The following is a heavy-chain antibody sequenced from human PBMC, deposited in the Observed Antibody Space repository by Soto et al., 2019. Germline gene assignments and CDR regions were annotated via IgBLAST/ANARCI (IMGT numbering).Heavy chain of an antibody. J-gene: IGHJ6*02. CDR3: VRGVTAGLTRLGMDP. D-gene: IGHD3-16*01. CDR2: TQYRENT. Sequence: LSLSCTASGGTISNDDNYWIRLRQPPGKGHEWIVNTQYRENTYYNPSVKRRVTISLDKYESRLSLKLSSVTAADTDMYYCVRGVTAGLTRLGMDPWGPGNTVTVSS. V-gene: IGHV4-30-4*08. CDR1: GGTISNDDNY.